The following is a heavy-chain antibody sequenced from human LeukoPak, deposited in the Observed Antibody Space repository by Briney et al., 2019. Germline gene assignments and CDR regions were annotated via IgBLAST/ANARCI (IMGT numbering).Heavy chain of an antibody. CDR1: GGSFSGYY. CDR3: ARGMYSSGWYGSHFDY. D-gene: IGHD6-19*01. CDR2: INHSGST. J-gene: IGHJ4*02. V-gene: IGHV4-34*01. Sequence: PSETLSLTCAVYGGSFSGYYWSWIRQPPGKGLEWIGEINHSGSTNYNPSLKSRVTISVDTSKNQSSLKLSSVTAADTAVYYCARGMYSSGWYGSHFDYWGQGTLVTVSS.